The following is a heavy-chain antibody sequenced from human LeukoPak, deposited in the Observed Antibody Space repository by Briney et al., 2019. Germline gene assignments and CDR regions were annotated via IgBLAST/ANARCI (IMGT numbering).Heavy chain of an antibody. CDR2: IYYSGST. J-gene: IGHJ1*01. V-gene: IGHV4-59*12. D-gene: IGHD6-6*01. CDR3: ARRPRYSSSSNLLGYFQH. Sequence: PSETLSLTCTVSGGSISSYYWSWIRQPPGKGLEWIGYIYYSGSTNYNPSLKSRVTISVDTSKNQFSLKLSSVTAADTAVYYCARRPRYSSSSNLLGYFQHWGQGTLVTVSS. CDR1: GGSISSYY.